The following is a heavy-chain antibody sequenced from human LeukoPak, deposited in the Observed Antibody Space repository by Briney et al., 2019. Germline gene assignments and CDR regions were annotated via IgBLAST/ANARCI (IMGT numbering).Heavy chain of an antibody. CDR1: RYTFTGYY. J-gene: IGHJ4*02. CDR3: ARWEITIFGVVISLGYFDY. V-gene: IGHV1-2*02. Sequence: ASVKVSCKASRYTFTGYYMHWVRQAPGQGLEWMGWINPNSGGTDYAQKFQGRVTMTRDTSISTAYMELSRLRSDDTAVYYCARWEITIFGVVISLGYFDYWGQGTLVTVSS. D-gene: IGHD3-3*01. CDR2: INPNSGGT.